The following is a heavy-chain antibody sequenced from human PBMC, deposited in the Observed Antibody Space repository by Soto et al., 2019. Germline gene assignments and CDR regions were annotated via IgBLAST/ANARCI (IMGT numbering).Heavy chain of an antibody. CDR2: ISSSSSTI. Sequence: PGGSLRLSCAASGFTFSSYSMNWVRQAPGKGLEWASYISSSSSTIYYADSVKGRFTISRDNAKNSLYLQMNSLRDEDTAVYYCAREWAFGYDILTGSYYFDYWGQGTLVTVSS. CDR1: GFTFSSYS. V-gene: IGHV3-48*02. D-gene: IGHD3-9*01. CDR3: AREWAFGYDILTGSYYFDY. J-gene: IGHJ4*02.